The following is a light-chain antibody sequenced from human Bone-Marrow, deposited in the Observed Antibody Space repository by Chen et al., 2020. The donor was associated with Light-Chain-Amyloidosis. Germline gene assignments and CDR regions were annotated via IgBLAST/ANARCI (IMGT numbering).Light chain of an antibody. J-gene: IGKJ2*01. CDR2: GAS. CDR1: QRVSSN. V-gene: IGKV3-15*01. Sequence: EIVMTQSPATLSVSPGERATLSCRASQRVSSNLAWYQQKPGQAPRLLIYGASTRATGIPARISGSGSGTEFTLTISSLQSEDSAVYYCQQYDNWPPYTFGQGTKLEIK. CDR3: QQYDNWPPYT.